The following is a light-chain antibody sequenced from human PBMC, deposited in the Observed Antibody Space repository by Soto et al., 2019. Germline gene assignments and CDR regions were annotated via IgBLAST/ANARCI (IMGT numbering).Light chain of an antibody. CDR1: SSDVGGYNY. Sequence: QSVLTQPASVSGSPGQSITISCIGTSSDVGGYNYVSWYQQHPGKAPKLMIYEVSNRPSGVSNRFSGSKSGNTASLTISGLQAEDEADYYCNSYTKSSTLHWVFGGGTKLTVL. J-gene: IGLJ3*02. CDR2: EVS. V-gene: IGLV2-14*01. CDR3: NSYTKSSTLHWV.